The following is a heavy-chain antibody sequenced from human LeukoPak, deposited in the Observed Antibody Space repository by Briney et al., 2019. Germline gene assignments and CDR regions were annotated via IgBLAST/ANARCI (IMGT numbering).Heavy chain of an antibody. D-gene: IGHD3-10*01. CDR2: INSNSGGT. CDR1: GYTFTGYY. J-gene: IGHJ4*02. V-gene: IGHV1-2*02. CDR3: ARERRFGDLLLFDY. Sequence: ASVKVSCRGSGYTFTGYYIHWVRQAPGQGLEWMGRINSNSGGTNYAQNFQGGVTMTRDTSISTAYMELSRLGSDDTAVYYCARERRFGDLLLFDYWGLGTLVTVSS.